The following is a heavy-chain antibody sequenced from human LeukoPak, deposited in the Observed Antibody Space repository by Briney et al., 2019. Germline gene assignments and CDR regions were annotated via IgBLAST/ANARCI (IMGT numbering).Heavy chain of an antibody. Sequence: SETLSLTCTVSGGSISSYYWSWIRQPSGKGLEWIGYIYYSGSTNYNPSLKSRVTISVDTSKNQFSLKLSSVTAADTAVYYCARAPRPPGYSSAYFDYWGQGTLVTVSS. CDR3: ARAPRPPGYSSAYFDY. J-gene: IGHJ4*02. CDR2: IYYSGST. V-gene: IGHV4-59*01. D-gene: IGHD5-18*01. CDR1: GGSISSYY.